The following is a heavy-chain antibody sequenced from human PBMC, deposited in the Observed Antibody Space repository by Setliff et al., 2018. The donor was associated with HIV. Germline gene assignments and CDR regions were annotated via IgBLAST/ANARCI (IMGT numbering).Heavy chain of an antibody. Sequence: PGGSLRLSCVASGFTFSISGMHWVRQAPGKGLEWVTYIEYDESNKRYADNVKGRFTISRDNSKNTLYLQMNSLRLEDTAVYYCAKDKGGYNWNYFDYWGPGTQVTVSS. CDR3: AKDKGGYNWNYFDY. V-gene: IGHV3-30*02. CDR2: IEYDESNK. J-gene: IGHJ4*02. D-gene: IGHD1-20*01. CDR1: GFTFSISG.